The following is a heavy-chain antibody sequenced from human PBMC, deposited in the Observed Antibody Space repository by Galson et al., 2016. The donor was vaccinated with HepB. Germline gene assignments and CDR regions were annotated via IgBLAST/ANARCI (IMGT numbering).Heavy chain of an antibody. D-gene: IGHD5-24*01. CDR3: ARRGRWHYGLYV. Sequence: SLRLSCAASGFTFSDNYMTWIRQAPGKGLEWTSYISTSGETIYYADSVKGRFTISRDNAKSSLYLQMNGLRVEDTALYFCARRGRWHYGLYVWGKGTAVTVSS. CDR2: ISTSGETI. CDR1: GFTFSDNY. J-gene: IGHJ6*04. V-gene: IGHV3-11*01.